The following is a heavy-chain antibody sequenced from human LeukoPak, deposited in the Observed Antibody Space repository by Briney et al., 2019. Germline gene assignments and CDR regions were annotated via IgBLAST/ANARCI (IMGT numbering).Heavy chain of an antibody. CDR3: AKEILRRYSSGWSRGGRDYYYGMDV. D-gene: IGHD6-19*01. CDR1: GFTFSSYG. CDR2: ISYDGSNK. V-gene: IGHV3-30*18. Sequence: GRSLRLSCAASGFTFSSYGMHWVRQAPGKGLEGVAVISYDGSNKYYADSVKGRFTISRDNSKNTLYLQMNSLRAEDTAVYYCAKEILRRYSSGWSRGGRDYYYGMDVWGQGTTVTVSS. J-gene: IGHJ6*02.